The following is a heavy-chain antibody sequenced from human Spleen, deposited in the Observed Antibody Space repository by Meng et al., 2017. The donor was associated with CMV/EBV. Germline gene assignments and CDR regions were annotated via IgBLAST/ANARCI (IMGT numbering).Heavy chain of an antibody. V-gene: IGHV3-30-3*01. J-gene: IGHJ3*02. D-gene: IGHD6-6*01. CDR3: ARDGVSLYSSSLDI. Sequence: SCAASGFQFTSYTMHWVRQTPGKGLEWVAVISYEGTRIFYADSVKGRFTISRDNSKDTLFLQMNRLRTEDTGVYFCARDGVSLYSSSLDIWGQGTMVTVSS. CDR1: GFQFTSYT. CDR2: ISYEGTRI.